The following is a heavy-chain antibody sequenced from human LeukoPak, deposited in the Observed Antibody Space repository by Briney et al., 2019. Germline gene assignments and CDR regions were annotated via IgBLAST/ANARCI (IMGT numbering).Heavy chain of an antibody. Sequence: GGSLRLSCAASGFTFNSYAMSWVRQAPGKGLEWVSSISGNGGTTYYANSVEGRFTISRDNSKNTFYLQMNSLRAEDTAVYYCAKPKYPVACSNYFDYWGQGTLVTVSS. CDR2: ISGNGGTT. CDR1: GFTFNSYA. CDR3: AKPKYPVACSNYFDY. V-gene: IGHV3-23*01. J-gene: IGHJ4*02. D-gene: IGHD6-19*01.